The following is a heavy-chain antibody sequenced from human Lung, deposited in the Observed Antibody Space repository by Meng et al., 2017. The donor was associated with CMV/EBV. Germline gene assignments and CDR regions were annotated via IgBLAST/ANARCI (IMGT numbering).Heavy chain of an antibody. Sequence: GGSXRLXCAASGFSFDDYAMHWVRQAPGKGLEWVAGISWNSGNIGYVDSVKGRFSISRDNAKKSLYLQVSSLSVDDTASYYCAKSESFDIFSGAFDMWGQGKXVTVSS. D-gene: IGHD3-9*01. CDR2: ISWNSGNI. V-gene: IGHV3-9*01. CDR3: AKSESFDIFSGAFDM. CDR1: GFSFDDYA. J-gene: IGHJ3*02.